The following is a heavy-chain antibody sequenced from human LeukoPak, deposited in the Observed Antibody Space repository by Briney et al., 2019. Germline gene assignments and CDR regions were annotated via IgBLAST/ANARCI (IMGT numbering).Heavy chain of an antibody. V-gene: IGHV4-34*01. D-gene: IGHD3-10*01. CDR2: INHSGST. Sequence: SETLSLTCGVYGGSFSGYYWSWIRQPPGKGLEWIGEINHSGSTNYNPSLKSRVTISVDTSKSQFSLKLSSVTAADTAVYYCARTYYYGSGSYGRWGQGTLVTVSS. CDR1: GGSFSGYY. J-gene: IGHJ4*02. CDR3: ARTYYYGSGSYGR.